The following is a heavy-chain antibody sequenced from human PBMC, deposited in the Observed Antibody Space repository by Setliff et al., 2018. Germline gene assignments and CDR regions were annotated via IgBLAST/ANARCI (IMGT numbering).Heavy chain of an antibody. CDR2: TYASGTT. D-gene: IGHD3-10*01. CDR1: GFVVSNNE. CDR3: FGAGTCSY. Sequence: PGGSLRLSCAASGFVVSNNEMSWVRQAPEKGLEWVSVTYASGTTNYADSVKGRFTISRDNAKNSLSLQMNNPRTEDTAVYYCFGAGTCSYWGQGTLVTVSS. J-gene: IGHJ4*02. V-gene: IGHV3-53*01.